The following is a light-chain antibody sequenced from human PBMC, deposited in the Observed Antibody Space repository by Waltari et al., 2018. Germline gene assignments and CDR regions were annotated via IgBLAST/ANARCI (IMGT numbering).Light chain of an antibody. Sequence: DIQMTQSPSTLSASVGDRVTITCRASQSIIDWLAWYQQKPGKAPKLLIYKASNLKGGVPSRFSGSGFGTEFTLTISSLQPDDFATYHCQQYKSYPTFGQGTKVEI. J-gene: IGKJ1*01. CDR2: KAS. V-gene: IGKV1-5*03. CDR1: QSIIDW. CDR3: QQYKSYPT.